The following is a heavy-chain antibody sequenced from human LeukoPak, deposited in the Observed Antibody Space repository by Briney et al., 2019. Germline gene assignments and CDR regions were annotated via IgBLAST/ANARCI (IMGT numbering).Heavy chain of an antibody. J-gene: IGHJ6*02. V-gene: IGHV3-33*06. D-gene: IGHD2-2*03. CDR3: GKRPDSSAEWILYGMDV. CDR1: GFTFSSYG. Sequence: GRSLRLSCAASGFTFSSYGMHWVRQAPGKGLEWVAVIWYDGSNKYYADSVKGRFTISRDNSKNTLYLQMNSLRAEDTAVYYCGKRPDSSAEWILYGMDVWGQGTPVTVSS. CDR2: IWYDGSNK.